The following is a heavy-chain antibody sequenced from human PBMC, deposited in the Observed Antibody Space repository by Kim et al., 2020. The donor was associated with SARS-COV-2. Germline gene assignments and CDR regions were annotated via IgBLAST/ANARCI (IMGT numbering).Heavy chain of an antibody. CDR2: ISYDGSNK. V-gene: IGHV3-30*03. CDR3: ARSVSGGYFGYNY. D-gene: IGHD1-26*01. Sequence: GGSLRLSCAASGFTFNTYGMHWVRQAPGKGLEWVAVISYDGSNKYYVDSVKGRFTISRDNSKNTLYLQMNSLRIEDTAVYYCARSVSGGYFGYNYWGQGSLVTVSS. CDR1: GFTFNTYG. J-gene: IGHJ4*02.